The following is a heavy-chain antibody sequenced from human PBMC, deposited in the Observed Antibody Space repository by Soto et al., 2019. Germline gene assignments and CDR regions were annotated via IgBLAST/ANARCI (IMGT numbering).Heavy chain of an antibody. D-gene: IGHD1-26*01. CDR1: GGSFSGYY. J-gene: IGHJ4*02. CDR3: ARRPRSIVGATTFLY. Sequence: QVQLQQWGAGLLKPSETLSLTCAVYGGSFSGYYWSWIRQPPGKGLEWNGEINHSGSTNYNPSLKSRVTISVDTSKNQFSLKLSSVTAADTAVYYCARRPRSIVGATTFLYWGQGTLVTVSS. V-gene: IGHV4-34*01. CDR2: INHSGST.